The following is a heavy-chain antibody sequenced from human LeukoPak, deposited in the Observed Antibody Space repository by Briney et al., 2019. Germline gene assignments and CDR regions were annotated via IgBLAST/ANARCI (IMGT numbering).Heavy chain of an antibody. Sequence: ASVKVSCKASGYTFTRYGISWVRQAPGQGLEWMGWISAYNGNTNYAQKLQGRVTMTTDTSTSTAYMELRSLRSDDTAVYYCARNYDILTGQYYFDYWGQGTLVTVSS. J-gene: IGHJ4*02. CDR1: GYTFTRYG. CDR2: ISAYNGNT. V-gene: IGHV1-18*01. D-gene: IGHD3-9*01. CDR3: ARNYDILTGQYYFDY.